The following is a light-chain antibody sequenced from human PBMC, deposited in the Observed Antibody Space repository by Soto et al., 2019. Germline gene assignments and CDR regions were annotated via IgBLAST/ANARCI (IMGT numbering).Light chain of an antibody. Sequence: QSALTQPASVSGSPGQSITISCTGTSSDVGVYNYVSWYQQHPGKAPKLMIYDVSNRPSGVSNRFSGSKSGNTAYLTISGLQAEDEADYYCSSYASSITVIFGGGTKVTVL. CDR3: SSYASSITVI. CDR1: SSDVGVYNY. J-gene: IGLJ2*01. V-gene: IGLV2-14*01. CDR2: DVS.